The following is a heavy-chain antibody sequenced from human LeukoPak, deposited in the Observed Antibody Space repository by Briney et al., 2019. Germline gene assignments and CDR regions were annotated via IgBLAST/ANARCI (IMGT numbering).Heavy chain of an antibody. V-gene: IGHV4-34*01. J-gene: IGHJ4*02. CDR2: INYSGST. D-gene: IGHD1-26*01. CDR3: ARLTVGALDW. CDR1: DGSLNGHY. Sequence: PSEPLSLTCAVYDGSLNGHYWSWIRQTPGKGLEWIGEINYSGSTNYNPSLKSRVTISGDTSKNQFSLKVTSVTAADTAVYYCARLTVGALDWWGQGTLVTVSS.